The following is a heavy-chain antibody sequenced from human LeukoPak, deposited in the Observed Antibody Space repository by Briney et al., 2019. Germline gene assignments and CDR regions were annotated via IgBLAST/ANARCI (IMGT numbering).Heavy chain of an antibody. CDR2: ISAYNGHT. Sequence: GASVKVSCKASGYSFTNYGINWVRQAPGQGLEWMGWISAYNGHTNYAQKVQGRVTMTTDTSTSTAYMELRSLRSDDTAVYYCARGIIGGHDSDYWGQGTLVTVSS. V-gene: IGHV1-18*01. J-gene: IGHJ4*02. CDR1: GYSFTNYG. D-gene: IGHD2/OR15-2a*01. CDR3: ARGIIGGHDSDY.